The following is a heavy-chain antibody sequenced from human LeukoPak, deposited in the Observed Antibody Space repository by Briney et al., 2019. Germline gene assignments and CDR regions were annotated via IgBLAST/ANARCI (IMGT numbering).Heavy chain of an antibody. D-gene: IGHD3-16*01. CDR1: GGSISSYY. CDR3: ARAKNRYYDDAFDI. CDR2: IYTSGST. V-gene: IGHV4-4*07. Sequence: SETLSLTCTVSGGSISSYYWSWIRQPAGKGLEWIGRIYTSGSTNYNPSLPSRVTMSVDTSKNQFSLKPSSVTAADTAVYYCARAKNRYYDDAFDIWGQGTMVTVSS. J-gene: IGHJ3*02.